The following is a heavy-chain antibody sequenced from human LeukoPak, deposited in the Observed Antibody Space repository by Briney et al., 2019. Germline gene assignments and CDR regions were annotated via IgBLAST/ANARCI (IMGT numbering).Heavy chain of an antibody. CDR1: GGSISSGSYY. Sequence: PSQTLSLTCTVSGGSISSGSYYWSWIRQPPGKGLEWIGYIYYSGSTNYNPSLKSRVTISVDTSKNQFSLKLSSVTAADTAVYYCARIVGQWLVPDYWGQGTLVTVSS. J-gene: IGHJ4*02. V-gene: IGHV4-61*01. CDR3: ARIVGQWLVPDY. D-gene: IGHD6-19*01. CDR2: IYYSGST.